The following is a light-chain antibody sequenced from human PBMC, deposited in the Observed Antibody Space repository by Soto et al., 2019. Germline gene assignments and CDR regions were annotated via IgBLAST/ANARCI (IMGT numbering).Light chain of an antibody. J-gene: IGKJ3*01. V-gene: IGKV4-1*01. Sequence: DIVMTQSPDSLAVSLGERVTINCKSSQTVLNSSNNRNYLAWYQQKEGQPPKLLISWASTRQSGVPDRFSGGGSGTAFTLTISSLQAEDVAIYYCQQYFDIPSTFGPGTKVDIK. CDR3: QQYFDIPST. CDR2: WAS. CDR1: QTVLNSSNNRNY.